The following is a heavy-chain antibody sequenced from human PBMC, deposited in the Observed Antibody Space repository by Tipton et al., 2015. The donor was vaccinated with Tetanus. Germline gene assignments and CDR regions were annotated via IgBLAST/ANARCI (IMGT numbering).Heavy chain of an antibody. Sequence: SLRLSCAGSGFSFNSFGMNWVRQAPGKGLEWVSYISYSSTSIYYADSVKGRFVVSRDNAKNSLYLQMNTLRDDDTAVYYCARRGEARANWFDSWGQGTLVTVSS. CDR1: GFSFNSFG. J-gene: IGHJ5*01. CDR3: ARRGEARANWFDS. V-gene: IGHV3-48*02. CDR2: ISYSSTSI. D-gene: IGHD2-21*01.